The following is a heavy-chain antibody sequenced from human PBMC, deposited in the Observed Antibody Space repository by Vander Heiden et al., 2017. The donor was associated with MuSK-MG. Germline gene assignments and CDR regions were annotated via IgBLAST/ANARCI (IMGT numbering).Heavy chain of an antibody. CDR3: ARAVSGPLDI. V-gene: IGHV3-9*03. J-gene: IGHJ3*02. CDR2: ISWNSGYI. Sequence: EVQLVESGGGLVQPGRSLRLSCAASGFPFGDYAMHWVRQAPGKGLEWVSGISWNSGYIVYANSVKGRFTISRDNAKYSLYLQMNSLRAEDMALYYCARAVSGPLDIWGQGTMVTVSS. CDR1: GFPFGDYA. D-gene: IGHD2-15*01.